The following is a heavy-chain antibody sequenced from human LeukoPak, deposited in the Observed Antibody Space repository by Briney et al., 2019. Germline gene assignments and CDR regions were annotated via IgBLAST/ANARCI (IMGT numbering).Heavy chain of an antibody. J-gene: IGHJ4*02. CDR1: GGSFSGYY. V-gene: IGHV4-34*01. CDR2: INHSGST. D-gene: IGHD2-15*01. CDR3: ARAGYCSGGSCPYYFDY. Sequence: SETLSLTCAVYGGSFSGYYWSWIRQPPGKGLEWIGEINHSGSTNYNPSLKSRVTISVDTSENQFSLKLSSVTAADTAVYYCARAGYCSGGSCPYYFDYWGQGTLVTVSS.